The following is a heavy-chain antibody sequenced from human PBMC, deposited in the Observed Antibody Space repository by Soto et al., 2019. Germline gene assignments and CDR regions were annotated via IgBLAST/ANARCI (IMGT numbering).Heavy chain of an antibody. CDR3: ATSWFRTDNPDA. D-gene: IGHD3-22*01. V-gene: IGHV1-18*01. Sequence: QVQLVQSGGEVKKPGASVKVSCKTSGYTFSKFGISWARQVPGQGLEWVGWITPYDGSTNFAQKLQGRVSLTLDTSTDTAYLELRSLESDDTAVYYCATSWFRTDNPDAWGQGTLVTVSS. CDR1: GYTFSKFG. CDR2: ITPYDGST. J-gene: IGHJ5*02.